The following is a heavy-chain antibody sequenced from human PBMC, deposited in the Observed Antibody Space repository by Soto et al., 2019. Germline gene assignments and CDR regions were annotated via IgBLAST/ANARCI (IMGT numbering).Heavy chain of an antibody. D-gene: IGHD2-2*01. V-gene: IGHV3-7*01. J-gene: IGHJ4*02. Sequence: EVQLVESGGGLVQPGGSLRLSCAASGFTFSGYWMSWVRQAPGKGLEWVANIKFDGSEKYYVDSLKGRFIISRDNTKNTLSLQMHSMRVEDRAVYYCARDDGWNNVVVPPDTQNHYFDYWGPGTWVPVSS. CDR2: IKFDGSEK. CDR1: GFTFSGYW. CDR3: ARDDGWNNVVVPPDTQNHYFDY.